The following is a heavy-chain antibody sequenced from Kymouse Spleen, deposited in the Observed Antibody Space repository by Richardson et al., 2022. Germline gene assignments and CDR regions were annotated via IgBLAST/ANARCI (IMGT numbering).Heavy chain of an antibody. CDR3: ARGRTMVRGVYGMDV. J-gene: IGHJ6*02. D-gene: IGHD3-10*01. CDR1: GGSFSGYY. CDR2: INHSGST. V-gene: IGHV4-34*01. Sequence: QVQLQQWGAGLLKPSETLSLTCAVYGGSFSGYYWSWIRQPPGKGLEWIGEINHSGSTNYNPSLKSRVTISVDTSKNQFSLKLSSVTAADTAVYYCARGRTMVRGVYGMDVWGQGTTVTVSS.